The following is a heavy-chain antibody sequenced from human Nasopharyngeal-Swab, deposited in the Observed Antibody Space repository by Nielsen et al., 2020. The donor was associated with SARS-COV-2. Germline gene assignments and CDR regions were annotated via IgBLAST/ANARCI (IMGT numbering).Heavy chain of an antibody. D-gene: IGHD1-7*01. V-gene: IGHV3-7*03. CDR1: GFTFSSYL. CDR2: IKPDGSEK. Sequence: GESLKISCSASGFTFSSYLMSWVRQAPGKGLEWVANIKPDGSEKYYVDSVKGRFTISRDNAKNSLYLQMNSLRAEDTAVYYCARVGLGYNWNYFDPHYYYGMDVWGQGTTVTVSS. J-gene: IGHJ6*02. CDR3: ARVGLGYNWNYFDPHYYYGMDV.